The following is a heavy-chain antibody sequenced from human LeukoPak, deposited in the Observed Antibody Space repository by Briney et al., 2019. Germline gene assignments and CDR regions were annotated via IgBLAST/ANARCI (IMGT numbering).Heavy chain of an antibody. J-gene: IGHJ3*01. CDR1: GFNFITAA. D-gene: IGHD5-24*01. CDR3: VKDIQLST. CDR2: IGSSGGST. V-gene: IGHV3-23*01. Sequence: GGSLRLSCAASGFNFITAAMTWVRQAPGKGLEWVSLIGSSGGSTYYADSVKGRFTIPRDNSNHTLSLQMNSLRVEDTAIYYCVKDIQLSTWGLGTMVTVSS.